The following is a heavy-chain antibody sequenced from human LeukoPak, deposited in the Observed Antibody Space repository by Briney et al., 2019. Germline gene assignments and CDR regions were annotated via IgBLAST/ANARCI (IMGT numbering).Heavy chain of an antibody. D-gene: IGHD3-22*01. CDR3: ARDGGNYYDSSGYYGSLEH. CDR2: ISSSSSTI. V-gene: IGHV3-48*01. Sequence: GGSLRLSCAVSGFTFSSYSMNWVRQAPGKGLEWVSYISSSSSTIYYADSVKGRFTISRDNAKNSLYLQMNSLRAEDTAVYYCARDGGNYYDSSGYYGSLEHWGQGTLVTVSS. CDR1: GFTFSSYS. J-gene: IGHJ1*01.